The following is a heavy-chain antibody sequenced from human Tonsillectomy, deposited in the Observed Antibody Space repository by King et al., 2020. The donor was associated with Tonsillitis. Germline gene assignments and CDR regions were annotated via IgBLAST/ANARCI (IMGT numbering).Heavy chain of an antibody. CDR3: ARLYIYYYDRSGYPGCFDP. J-gene: IGHJ5*02. CDR1: GYTFSNYG. V-gene: IGHV1-18*04. Sequence: QLVQSGAEVKKPGASVKVSCKASGYTFSNYGITWVRQAPGQGLECMGWINSSNGNTNYVQKFQGRVTMTTDTSTSTAYMELRSLRSDDTAVYYCARLYIYYYDRSGYPGCFDPGRQGTLVTVSS. CDR2: INSSNGNT. D-gene: IGHD3-22*01.